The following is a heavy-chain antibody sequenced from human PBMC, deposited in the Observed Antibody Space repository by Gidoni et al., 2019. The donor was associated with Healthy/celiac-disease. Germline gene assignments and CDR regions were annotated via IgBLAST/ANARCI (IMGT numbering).Heavy chain of an antibody. J-gene: IGHJ6*02. D-gene: IGHD2-15*01. CDR2: IYDSGST. CDR3: ARDRRQVVADTDYYYYGMDV. V-gene: IGHV4-59*01. CDR1: GGSIRSYY. Sequence: QVQLQESGPGLVKPSETLSLTCTVSGGSIRSYYWSWIRQPPGKGLEWIGYIYDSGSTNYNPSLKSRVTISVDTSKNQFSLKLSSVTAADTAVYYCARDRRQVVADTDYYYYGMDVWGQGTTVTVSS.